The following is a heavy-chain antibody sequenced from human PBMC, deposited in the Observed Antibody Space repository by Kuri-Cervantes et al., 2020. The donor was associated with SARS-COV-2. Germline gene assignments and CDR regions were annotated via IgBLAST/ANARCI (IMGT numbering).Heavy chain of an antibody. D-gene: IGHD5-18*01. CDR3: AREGNSYGYIYYYYGMDV. Sequence: GESLKISCAASGFTVSTNYMSWVRQAPGKGLEWVSIIYSGGTTYYADSVKGRFTISRDNSKNTLYLQMNSLRAEDTAVYYCAREGNSYGYIYYYYGMDVWGQGTTVTVSS. CDR2: IYSGGTT. V-gene: IGHV3-53*01. J-gene: IGHJ6*02. CDR1: GFTVSTNY.